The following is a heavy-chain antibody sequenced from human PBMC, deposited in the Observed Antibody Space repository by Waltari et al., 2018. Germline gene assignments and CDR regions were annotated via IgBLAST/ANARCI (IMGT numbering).Heavy chain of an antibody. CDR3: ARGWERGSDI. CDR1: GLTFSSHW. V-gene: IGHV3-74*01. D-gene: IGHD1-26*01. J-gene: IGHJ3*02. CDR2: INTDGSTT. Sequence: EVQLVESGGGLVQPGGSLRLSCAASGLTFSSHWMHWVRRVPGKGLLWVSRINTDGSTTTYADSVKGRFTVSRDNAKNTLYLQMNSLRVEDTAVYYCARGWERGSDIWGQGTMVTVSS.